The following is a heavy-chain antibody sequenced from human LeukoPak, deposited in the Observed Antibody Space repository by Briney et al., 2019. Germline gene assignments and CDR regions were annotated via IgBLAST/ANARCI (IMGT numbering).Heavy chain of an antibody. V-gene: IGHV3-20*04. D-gene: IGHD3-22*01. CDR1: GCSIDDYG. CDR3: AREGAYYYDSSGSEGAFDI. Sequence: TLCLSCTASGCSIDDYGICWGWHAQPTGLGLDCGGNLYCGGTGYADSVKGRFTISRDNAKNTLYLQMNSLRAEDTALYYCAREGAYYYDSSGSEGAFDIWGQGTMDTVCS. CDR2: GNLYCGGT. J-gene: IGHJ3*02.